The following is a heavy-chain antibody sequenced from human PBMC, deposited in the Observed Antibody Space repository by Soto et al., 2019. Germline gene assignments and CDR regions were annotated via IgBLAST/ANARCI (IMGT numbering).Heavy chain of an antibody. CDR1: GFSLYKYW. J-gene: IGHJ3*02. Sequence: EVQLVESGGGLVQPGESLRLSCAASGFSLYKYWMNWGRQATGQGPEWVANIKPDGSDKNYVDSVKGRFTISRDNATNSLFLQMNRVRAEDPAVYYCARGSSNAFDIWGQGTMVTVSS. V-gene: IGHV3-7*02. CDR3: ARGSSNAFDI. CDR2: IKPDGSDK.